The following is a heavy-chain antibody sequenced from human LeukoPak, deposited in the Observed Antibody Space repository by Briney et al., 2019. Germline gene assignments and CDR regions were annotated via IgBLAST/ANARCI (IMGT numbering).Heavy chain of an antibody. V-gene: IGHV4-39*01. Sequence: SETLSLTCTVSGGSISSSGYYWGWIRQPPGKGLEWIGSIYYSGSTYYNPSLKSRVTISVDTSKNQFSLKLSSVTAADTAVYYGLIAVAGGAFDIWGQGTMVTVSS. CDR1: GGSISSSGYY. J-gene: IGHJ3*02. D-gene: IGHD6-19*01. CDR2: IYYSGST. CDR3: LIAVAGGAFDI.